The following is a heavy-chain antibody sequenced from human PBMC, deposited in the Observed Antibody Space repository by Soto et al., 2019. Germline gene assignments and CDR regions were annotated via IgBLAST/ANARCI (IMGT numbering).Heavy chain of an antibody. Sequence: QAHLVESGGGVVQPGRSLRLSCAASGVTFTSYGMHRVRQAPGTRLEWVAVISYDGGLQHYADSVKGRFTISRDNSKNMVLLQMNSLRAEDTAVYYCVSDRGYGHASVPYSWGQGTLVSVSS. D-gene: IGHD5-18*01. CDR1: GVTFTSYG. CDR3: VSDRGYGHASVPYS. CDR2: ISYDGGLQ. V-gene: IGHV3-30*03. J-gene: IGHJ4*02.